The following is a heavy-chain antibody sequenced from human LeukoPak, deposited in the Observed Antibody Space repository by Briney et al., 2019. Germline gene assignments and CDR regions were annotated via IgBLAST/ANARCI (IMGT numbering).Heavy chain of an antibody. J-gene: IGHJ4*02. CDR2: ISGSGGST. V-gene: IGHV3-23*01. D-gene: IGHD3-16*01. CDR3: AKSPAIGGESDY. CDR1: GFTFSSYA. Sequence: GGSLRLSCAASGFTFSSYAMSWVRQAPGNGLEWVSAISGSGGSTYYADSVKGRFTISRDNSKNTLYLQMNSLRAEDTAVYYCAKSPAIGGESDYWGQGTLVTVSS.